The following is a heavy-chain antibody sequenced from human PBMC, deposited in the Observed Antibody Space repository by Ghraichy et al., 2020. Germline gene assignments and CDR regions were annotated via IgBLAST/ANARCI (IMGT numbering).Heavy chain of an antibody. CDR2: IYYSGST. Sequence: SQTLSLTCTVSGGSISSYYWSWIRQPPGKGLEWIGYIYYSGSTNYNPSLKSRVTISVDTSKNQFSLKLSSVTAADTAVYYCARENRGYSGSGYDYWGQGTLVTVSS. CDR1: GGSISSYY. D-gene: IGHD5-12*01. V-gene: IGHV4-59*01. J-gene: IGHJ4*02. CDR3: ARENRGYSGSGYDY.